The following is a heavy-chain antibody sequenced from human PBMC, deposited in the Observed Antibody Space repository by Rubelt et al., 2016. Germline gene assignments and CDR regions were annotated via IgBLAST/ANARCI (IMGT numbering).Heavy chain of an antibody. Sequence: GFTFSSYAMHWVRQAPGKGLEWVANIKEDGAEKYYVDSVRGRFTISRDNAENLLYLHMNNLRAEDTAVYFCARDHSMATLHSGFDYWGQGTLVTVSS. V-gene: IGHV3-7*01. CDR1: GFTFSSYA. D-gene: IGHD5-24*01. CDR3: ARDHSMATLHSGFDY. CDR2: IKEDGAEK. J-gene: IGHJ4*02.